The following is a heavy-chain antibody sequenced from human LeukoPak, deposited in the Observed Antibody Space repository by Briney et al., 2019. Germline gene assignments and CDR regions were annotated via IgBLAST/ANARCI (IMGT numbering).Heavy chain of an antibody. V-gene: IGHV3-30-3*01. J-gene: IGHJ6*02. D-gene: IGHD5-24*01. CDR2: ISYDGSNK. CDR1: GLTFSSYA. Sequence: TGGPLRLSCAASGLTFSSYAVHWVGQAPGKGLEWVAVISYDGSNKYYADSVKGRFTMSRDNSKSTLNLQMNSLRAEDTAVYYCARVRRDGYNWDYYYYGMDVWGQGTTVTVSS. CDR3: ARVRRDGYNWDYYYYGMDV.